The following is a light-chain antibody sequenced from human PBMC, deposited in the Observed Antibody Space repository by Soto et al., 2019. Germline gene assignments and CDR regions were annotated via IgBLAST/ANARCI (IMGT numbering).Light chain of an antibody. CDR2: DAS. V-gene: IGKV3-15*01. CDR3: QQYNNWPPLT. Sequence: EIVMTQSPATLSVSPGERTTLSCRASQSVSSNLAWYQQKPGQAPRLLIYDASTRATGIPARFSGSGSETELTLTISSLQSEDFAVYYCQQYNNWPPLTFGGGTKVEIK. J-gene: IGKJ4*01. CDR1: QSVSSN.